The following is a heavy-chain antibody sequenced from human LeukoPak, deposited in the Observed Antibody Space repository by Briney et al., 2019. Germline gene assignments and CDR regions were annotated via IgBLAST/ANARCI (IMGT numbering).Heavy chain of an antibody. D-gene: IGHD6-19*01. CDR1: GFTFRSYA. V-gene: IGHV3-30-3*01. J-gene: IGHJ4*02. CDR3: AKGRGASAGYSPYS. CDR2: ISSDGSNT. Sequence: PGGSLRLSCGVSGFTFRSYAMHWVRQAPGKGLEWVAIISSDGSNTYQADSVKGRFTISRDNSKNTLYLQVSSLRAEDTAVYYCAKGRGASAGYSPYSWGQGTLVTVSS.